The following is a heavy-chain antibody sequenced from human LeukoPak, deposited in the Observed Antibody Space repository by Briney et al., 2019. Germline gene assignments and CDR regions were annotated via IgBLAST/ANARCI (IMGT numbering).Heavy chain of an antibody. V-gene: IGHV4-39*01. J-gene: IGHJ4*02. D-gene: IGHD2-15*01. Sequence: SETLSLTCTVSCGSISSSSYYWGWIRQPPGTGLEWVGSIYYSGSTYYNPSLKSRVTISVDTSKNQSSLKLSSVTAADTAVYYCARHEIYGGSDFDYWGQGTLVTVSS. CDR1: CGSISSSSYY. CDR2: IYYSGST. CDR3: ARHEIYGGSDFDY.